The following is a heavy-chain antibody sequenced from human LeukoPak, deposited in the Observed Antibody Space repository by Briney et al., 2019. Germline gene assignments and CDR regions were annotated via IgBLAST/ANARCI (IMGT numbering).Heavy chain of an antibody. CDR3: SREVEYCSGGSYYSYLYY. CDR2: NIYSGRT. V-gene: IGHV4-59*01. CDR1: SGFISSYY. J-gene: IGHJ4*02. Sequence: SETLSLTCTVSSGFISSYYWIWLRQPPGKGLEWIRYNIYSGRTNYNASLTNRVTISVDTAKNQFSLKLGSVTAADTAVYYCSREVEYCSGGSYYSYLYYRGQGTLVT. D-gene: IGHD2-15*01.